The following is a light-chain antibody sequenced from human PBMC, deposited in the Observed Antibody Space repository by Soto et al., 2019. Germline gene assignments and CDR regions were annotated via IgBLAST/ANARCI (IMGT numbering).Light chain of an antibody. V-gene: IGKV3-20*01. Sequence: EMVLTQSPGTLSFSPGERATLSCRASQSVSSSYLAWYQQKPGQAPRLLIYGASSRATGIPDRFSGSGSGTDFTLTISRLEPEDFAVYYCQQYGSSPYTFGQGTKLEIK. J-gene: IGKJ2*01. CDR1: QSVSSSY. CDR3: QQYGSSPYT. CDR2: GAS.